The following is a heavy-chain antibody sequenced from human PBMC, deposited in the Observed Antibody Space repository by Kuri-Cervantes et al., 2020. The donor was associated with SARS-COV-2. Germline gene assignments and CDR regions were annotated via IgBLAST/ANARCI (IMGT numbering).Heavy chain of an antibody. CDR1: AGTFSSYA. V-gene: IGHV1-69*13. CDR3: ARGPGLSDSRGYYYFY. J-gene: IGHJ4*02. CDR2: IIPIFAKA. D-gene: IGHD3-22*01. Sequence: VKVSCKASAGTFSSYAISWVRQAPGQGLEWMGGIIPIFAKANYAQKFQGRVTITADQSTSTAYMELSSLRSEDTAVYYCARGPGLSDSRGYYYFYWGQGALVTVSS.